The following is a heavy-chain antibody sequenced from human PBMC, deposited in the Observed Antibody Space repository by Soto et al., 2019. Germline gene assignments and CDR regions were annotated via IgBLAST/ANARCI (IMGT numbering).Heavy chain of an antibody. CDR2: ISGSGGST. D-gene: IGHD1-26*01. Sequence: EVPLLESGGGLVQPGGSLRLSCAASGFTFSSYAMSWVRQAPGKGLEWVSAISGSGGSTYYADSVKGRFTISRDNSKNTLYLQMNSLRAEDTAVYYCAKVSSGSYSAFDIWGQGTMVTVSS. J-gene: IGHJ3*02. V-gene: IGHV3-23*01. CDR1: GFTFSSYA. CDR3: AKVSSGSYSAFDI.